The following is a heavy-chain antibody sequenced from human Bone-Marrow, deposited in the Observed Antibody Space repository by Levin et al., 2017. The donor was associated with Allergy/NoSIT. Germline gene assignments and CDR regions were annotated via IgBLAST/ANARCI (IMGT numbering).Heavy chain of an antibody. CDR1: GLTFSSYA. CDR3: AKYPRPHFDY. Sequence: GESLKISCVASGLTFSSYALSWVRQAPGKGLEWVSGFGLSGSDIYYADSVKGRFTISRDNSKNTLYLQMNSLGVEDTAVYYCAKYPRPHFDYWGQGTLVTVSS. D-gene: IGHD6-6*01. CDR2: FGLSGSDI. V-gene: IGHV3-23*01. J-gene: IGHJ4*02.